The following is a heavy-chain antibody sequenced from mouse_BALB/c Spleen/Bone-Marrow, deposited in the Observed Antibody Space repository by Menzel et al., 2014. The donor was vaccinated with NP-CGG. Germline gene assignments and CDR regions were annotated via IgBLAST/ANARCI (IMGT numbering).Heavy chain of an antibody. CDR2: IYPGSGNT. CDR3: AKGGYGSSYVRYYAMDY. J-gene: IGHJ4*01. V-gene: IGHV1-77*01. Sequence: QVQLKESGAELARPGASVKLSCKASGYTFTDYYINWVKQRTGQGLEWIGEIYPGSGNTYYNEKFKGKATLTADKSSSTAYMQXSSLTSEDSAVYFCAKGGYGSSYVRYYAMDYWGQGTSVTVSS. CDR1: GYTFTDYY. D-gene: IGHD1-1*01.